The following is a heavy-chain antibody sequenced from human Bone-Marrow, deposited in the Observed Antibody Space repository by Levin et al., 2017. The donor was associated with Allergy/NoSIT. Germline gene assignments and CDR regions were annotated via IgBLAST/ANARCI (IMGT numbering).Heavy chain of an antibody. Sequence: ASQTLSLTCTISGDSVSSTSAAWNWIRQSPSRGLEWLGRTKYRSKWSNDYDISVKSRISINPDTSKNQFSLQLNSVTPEDTAVYYCARAAAGAFDYWGLGILVTVSS. CDR1: GDSVSSTSAA. V-gene: IGHV6-1*01. J-gene: IGHJ4*02. D-gene: IGHD6-13*01. CDR2: TKYRSKWSN. CDR3: ARAAAGAFDY.